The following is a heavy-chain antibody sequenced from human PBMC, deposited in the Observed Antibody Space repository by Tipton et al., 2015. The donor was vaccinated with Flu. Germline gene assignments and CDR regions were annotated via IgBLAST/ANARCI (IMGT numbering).Heavy chain of an antibody. CDR3: ARLSYYDVDLKNFYFDH. CDR2: LHYSGST. CDR1: GGSINSYY. J-gene: IGHJ4*02. Sequence: TLSLTCTVSGGSINSYYWSWIRQPPGKGLEWIGYLHYSGSTNYNPSLKSRVTISVDTSKSQFSLKLRSVTAADTAVYYCARLSYYDVDLKNFYFDHWGQGALVTVSS. D-gene: IGHD3-10*02. V-gene: IGHV4-59*08.